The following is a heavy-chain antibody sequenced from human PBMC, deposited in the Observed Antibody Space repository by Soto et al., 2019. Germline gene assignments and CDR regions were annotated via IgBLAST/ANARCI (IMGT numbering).Heavy chain of an antibody. Sequence: SGPTLVNPTQTLTLTCTFTGFSLSTSGVGVGWIRQPPGKALEWLALINWDDDKRYSPSLKSRLTITKDTSKGQVFFTMTNVDPVDTATYYCAHRENTSYANGWFGSGTFDIWGQGTLVTVSS. J-gene: IGHJ3*02. CDR2: INWDDDK. D-gene: IGHD3-10*01. V-gene: IGHV2-5*02. CDR3: AHRENTSYANGWFGSGTFDI. CDR1: GFSLSTSGVG.